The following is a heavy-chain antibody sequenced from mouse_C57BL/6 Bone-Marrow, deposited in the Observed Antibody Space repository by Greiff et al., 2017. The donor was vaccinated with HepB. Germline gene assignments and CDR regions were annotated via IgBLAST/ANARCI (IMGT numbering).Heavy chain of an antibody. CDR1: GYTFTDHT. V-gene: IGHV1-78*01. D-gene: IGHD3-1*01. CDR3: VLGLGDAMDY. Sequence: QVQLQQSDAELVKPGASVKISCKVSGYTFTDHTIHWMKQRPEQGREWIGYIYPRDGSTKSNEKFKGKATLTADKSSSTAYMQLNSLTSEDSTVYFCVLGLGDAMDYWGQGTSVTVSS. J-gene: IGHJ4*01. CDR2: IYPRDGST.